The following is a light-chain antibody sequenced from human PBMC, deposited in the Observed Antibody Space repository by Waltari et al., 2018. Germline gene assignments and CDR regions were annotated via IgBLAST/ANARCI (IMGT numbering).Light chain of an antibody. V-gene: IGKV2-40*01. CDR2: GVS. CDR1: QSLLDREDGNTY. J-gene: IGKJ1*01. Sequence: DIVMTQTPLSLPVTLGEPASISCRSSQSLLDREDGNTYLYWLLPKPGQCPQLWVYGVSNRASGGPDRFSGSGSGTDFTLKISRVEAEDVGVYYCMQGIEYPWTFGQGTKVEIK. CDR3: MQGIEYPWT.